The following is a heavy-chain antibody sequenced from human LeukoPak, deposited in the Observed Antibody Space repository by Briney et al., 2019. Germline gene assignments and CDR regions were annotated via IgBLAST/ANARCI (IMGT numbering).Heavy chain of an antibody. D-gene: IGHD5-18*01. CDR3: ARDVDTATDQINDY. CDR1: GYTFTSHG. J-gene: IGHJ4*02. CDR2: VSTYNGNT. Sequence: ALVKVSCKASGYTFTSHGISWVRQAPGQGLEWMGWVSTYNGNTNYVPKYQGRVTMTTDTSTSTAYMELRSLRSDDTAVYHCARDVDTATDQINDYWGQGTLVTVSS. V-gene: IGHV1-18*04.